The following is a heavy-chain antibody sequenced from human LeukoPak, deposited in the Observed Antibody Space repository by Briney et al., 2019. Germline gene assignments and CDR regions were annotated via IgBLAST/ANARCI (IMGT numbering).Heavy chain of an antibody. V-gene: IGHV3-66*02. CDR3: ASDGD. CDR2: IYTAGET. D-gene: IGHD3-16*01. CDR1: GFTVSNNY. J-gene: IGHJ4*02. Sequence: GGSLRLSYVVSGFTVSNNYMSWVRQAPGKGLEWVSVIYTAGETYYADSVKGRFTISRDISKNTVYLQMNSLRADDTAMYYCASDGDWGQGTLVTVSS.